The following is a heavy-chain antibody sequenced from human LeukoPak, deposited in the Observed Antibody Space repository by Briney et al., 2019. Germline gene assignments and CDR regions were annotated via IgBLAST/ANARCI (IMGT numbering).Heavy chain of an antibody. Sequence: GGSLRLSCAASGFTFSIYGMHWVRQAPGKGLEWVAVISYDGSNIYYADSVKGRFTISRDNAKNSLYLQMNSLRAEDTAIYYCARSGQHLFDFWGQGTLVTVSS. D-gene: IGHD6-13*01. CDR3: ARSGQHLFDF. CDR1: GFTFSIYG. V-gene: IGHV3-30*03. J-gene: IGHJ4*02. CDR2: ISYDGSNI.